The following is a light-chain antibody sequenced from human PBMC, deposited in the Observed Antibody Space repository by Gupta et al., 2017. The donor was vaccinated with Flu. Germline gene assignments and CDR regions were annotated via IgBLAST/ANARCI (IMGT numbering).Light chain of an antibody. J-gene: IGKJ2*01. V-gene: IGKV3-11*01. CDR2: DAS. Sequence: EIVLTQSPATLSLSPGERATLSCRASQSVSSYLAWYQQKPGQAPRLLIYDASNRATGSPARFSGSGYGTDCTLTISSLEPEDCAVYYCQQRSNWHPVRYTFGQGTKLEIK. CDR1: QSVSSY. CDR3: QQRSNWHPVRYT.